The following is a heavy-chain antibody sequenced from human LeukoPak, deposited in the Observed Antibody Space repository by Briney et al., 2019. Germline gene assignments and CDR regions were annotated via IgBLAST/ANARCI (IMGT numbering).Heavy chain of an antibody. V-gene: IGHV4-59*01. J-gene: IGHJ4*02. Sequence: KPSETLSLTCSVSGGSISSYYWTWIPQPPGKGLEWLGYIYYSGDTNYNPSLKSRATISLDTSKNQFSLKLSSVTAADTAVYYCARSPTYWSESNGYPRGYDYWGQGTLVTVSS. CDR3: ARSPTYWSESNGYPRGYDY. D-gene: IGHD3-22*01. CDR2: IYYSGDT. CDR1: GGSISSYY.